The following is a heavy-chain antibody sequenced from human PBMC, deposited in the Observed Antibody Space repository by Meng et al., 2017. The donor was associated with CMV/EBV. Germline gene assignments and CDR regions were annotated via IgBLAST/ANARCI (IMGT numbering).Heavy chain of an antibody. CDR3: AHQDQWLAPSYSVDV. CDR1: GFPLSTSGVG. Sequence: SGPTLVKPTQTLTLTCTFSGFPLSTSGVGVGWIRQPPGKALEWLALIYWNDDKRHSPSLKSRLTITKDTSKNQVVLTMTNMDPVDTATYYCAHQDQWLAPSYSVDVWGQGTTVTVSS. D-gene: IGHD6-19*01. V-gene: IGHV2-5*01. CDR2: IYWNDDK. J-gene: IGHJ6*02.